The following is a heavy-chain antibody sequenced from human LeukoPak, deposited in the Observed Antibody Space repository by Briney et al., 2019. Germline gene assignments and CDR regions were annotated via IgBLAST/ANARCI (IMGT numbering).Heavy chain of an antibody. CDR1: GFTFSSYA. V-gene: IGHV3-30*04. CDR3: ARNKVVTPRAFDI. CDR2: ISYDRRNK. Sequence: PGGSLRLSCAASGFTFSSYAMHWVRQAPGKGLEWVAVISYDRRNKYYADSVKGRFTISRDNSKNTLYLQMNSLRAEDTDVYYCARNKVVTPRAFDIWGQGTMVTVSS. D-gene: IGHD4-23*01. J-gene: IGHJ3*02.